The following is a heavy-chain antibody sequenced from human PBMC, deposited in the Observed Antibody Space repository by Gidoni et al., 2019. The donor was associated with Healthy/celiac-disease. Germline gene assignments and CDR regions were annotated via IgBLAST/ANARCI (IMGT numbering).Heavy chain of an antibody. Sequence: QMQLVQSGPEVKKPRTSVKVSCKAAGFTFTRSAMQWVRQARGQCLEWIGWIVVGSGNTNYAQKFQERVTITRDMSTSTAYMGLSSLRSEDTAVYYCAAGSSRGSFGYWGQGTLVTVSS. J-gene: IGHJ4*02. CDR3: AAGSSRGSFGY. CDR2: IVVGSGNT. V-gene: IGHV1-58*02. CDR1: GFTFTRSA.